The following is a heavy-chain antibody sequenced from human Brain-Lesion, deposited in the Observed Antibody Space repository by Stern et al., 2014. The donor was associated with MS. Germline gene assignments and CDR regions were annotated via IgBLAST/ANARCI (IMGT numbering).Heavy chain of an antibody. Sequence: MQLVESGGGLVKPGGPLRISCEAYGLTFREYNMSWISQAQGTGLEWVSSIGSRGSPIYYAESVKCLFTISRDNAENSLYLQMNSLRADDTAVYYCVAGMERWGQGTLVTVSS. CDR3: VAGMER. CDR2: IGSRGSPI. CDR1: GLTFREYN. D-gene: IGHD1-26*01. J-gene: IGHJ4*02. V-gene: IGHV3-11*01.